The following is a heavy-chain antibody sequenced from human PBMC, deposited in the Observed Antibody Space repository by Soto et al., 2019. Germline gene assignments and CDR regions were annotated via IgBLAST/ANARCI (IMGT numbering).Heavy chain of an antibody. D-gene: IGHD5-12*01. J-gene: IGHJ5*02. V-gene: IGHV3-74*01. CDR2: INTDGSKT. CDR3: ATVATNSYNWLDP. Sequence: GGSLRLSCAASGFTFSTFWMHWVRQAPGKGLVWVSRINTDGSKTTYAVSVKGRFTISRDNAKNTVYLQMDSLSAEDTAVYYCATVATNSYNWLDPWGEGTLVTVSS. CDR1: GFTFSTFW.